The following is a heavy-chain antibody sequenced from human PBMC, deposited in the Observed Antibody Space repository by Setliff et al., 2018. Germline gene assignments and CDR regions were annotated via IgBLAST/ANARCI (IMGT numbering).Heavy chain of an antibody. Sequence: PSETLSLTCTVSGGSISSYYWSWIRQPAGKGLEWIGHIYIGGSANYNPSLKSRVTMSIDTSKNQFSLKLSSVTAADTAVYYCARPLYYNFWSGYPDYYYYMDVWGKGTTVTVSS. D-gene: IGHD3-3*01. CDR3: ARPLYYNFWSGYPDYYYYMDV. V-gene: IGHV4-4*07. J-gene: IGHJ6*03. CDR2: IYIGGSA. CDR1: GGSISSYY.